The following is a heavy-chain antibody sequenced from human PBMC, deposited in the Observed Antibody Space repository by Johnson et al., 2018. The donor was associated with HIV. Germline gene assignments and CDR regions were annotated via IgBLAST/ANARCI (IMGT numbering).Heavy chain of an antibody. CDR1: GFSFDSHA. D-gene: IGHD3-22*01. Sequence: VQLVESGGGLVQPGGSLRLSCAASGFSFDSHAINWVRQAPGKGLQWVSAIRYSGSSTYYADSVKGRFPISRDTSRSTVYLHMINLRADDTALYYCAREISRYYYDYAAFDLWGQGTTVTVSS. J-gene: IGHJ3*01. CDR2: IRYSGSST. CDR3: AREISRYYYDYAAFDL. V-gene: IGHV3-23*04.